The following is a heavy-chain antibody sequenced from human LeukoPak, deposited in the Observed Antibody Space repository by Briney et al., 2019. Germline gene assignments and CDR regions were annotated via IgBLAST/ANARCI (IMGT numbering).Heavy chain of an antibody. J-gene: IGHJ4*02. CDR3: PKDRAIVGATKAFDY. CDR1: RFTFSSYG. D-gene: IGHD1-26*01. V-gene: IGHV3-30*02. CDR2: IRYDGSDK. Sequence: GGSLRLSCAASRFTFSSYGMHWVRQAPGKGLEWVAFIRYDGSDKYYADSVKGRFTISRDNSKNTLYLQMNSLRAEDTAVYYCPKDRAIVGATKAFDYWGQGTLVTVSS.